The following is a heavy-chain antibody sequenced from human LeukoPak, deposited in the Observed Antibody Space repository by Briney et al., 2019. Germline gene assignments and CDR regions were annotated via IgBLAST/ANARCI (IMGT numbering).Heavy chain of an antibody. CDR3: AKILIVATTHDAFDI. V-gene: IGHV4-30-2*01. J-gene: IGHJ3*02. CDR1: GGSISSGGYY. Sequence: SETLSLTCTVSGGSISSGGYYWSWIRQPPGKGLEWIGYIYHSGTTYYNPSLKSRVTISVDTSKNQFPLKLSSVTAADTAVYYCAKILIVATTHDAFDIWGQGTMVIVSS. CDR2: IYHSGTT. D-gene: IGHD5-12*01.